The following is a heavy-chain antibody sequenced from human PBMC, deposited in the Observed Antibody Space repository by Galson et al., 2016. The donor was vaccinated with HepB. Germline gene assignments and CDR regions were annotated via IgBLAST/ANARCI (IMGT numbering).Heavy chain of an antibody. D-gene: IGHD3-9*01. V-gene: IGHV3-23*01. Sequence: SLRLSCAASGFTFSGYAMSWVRQAPGKGLEWVSSISGSGGGSYYADSVRGRFTISRDNSRNTLHLQMNSLRVEDTAVYYCAKEAGYFDWLNIEPFDYWGQGTLVTVSS. CDR3: AKEAGYFDWLNIEPFDY. J-gene: IGHJ4*02. CDR2: ISGSGGGS. CDR1: GFTFSGYA.